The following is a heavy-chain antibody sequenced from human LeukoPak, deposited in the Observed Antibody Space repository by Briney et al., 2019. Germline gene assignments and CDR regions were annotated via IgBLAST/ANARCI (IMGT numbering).Heavy chain of an antibody. Sequence: PGGSLRLSCAASGFTFSSYAMHWVRQAPGKGLEWVAVISYDGSNKYYADSVKGRFTISRDNSKNTLYLQMNNLRVEDTGIYYCARAYSGYDGMDVWGKGTTVSISS. D-gene: IGHD1-26*01. CDR1: GFTFSSYA. CDR2: ISYDGSNK. V-gene: IGHV3-30*04. J-gene: IGHJ6*04. CDR3: ARAYSGYDGMDV.